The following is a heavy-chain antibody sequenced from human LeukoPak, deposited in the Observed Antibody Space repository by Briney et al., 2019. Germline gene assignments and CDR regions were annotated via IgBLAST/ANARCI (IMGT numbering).Heavy chain of an antibody. D-gene: IGHD2/OR15-2a*01. V-gene: IGHV4-39*01. CDR3: ARHTFSWGGDGNFDY. J-gene: IGHJ4*02. CDR1: GGSLSTTSYY. Sequence: TSETLSLTCTVSGGSLSTTSYYWGWIRQPPGKGLEWIGSFYYTGNTYYNPSLKSRVTISDVTSNNQFSLKLSSVTAADTAVYYCARHTFSWGGDGNFDYWGQGTLVTVSS. CDR2: FYYTGNT.